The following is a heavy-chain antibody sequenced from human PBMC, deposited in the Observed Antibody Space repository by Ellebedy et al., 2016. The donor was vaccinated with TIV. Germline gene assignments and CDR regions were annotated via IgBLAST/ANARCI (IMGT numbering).Heavy chain of an antibody. D-gene: IGHD4-17*01. CDR2: INPNSGGT. J-gene: IGHJ6*02. V-gene: IGHV1-2*02. Sequence: GESLKISCKASGYTFTGYYMHWVRQAPGQGLEWMGWINPNSGGTIYAQKFQGRVTMTRDTSISTAYMELSRLRSDDTAVYYCARGRLYGDYGYGMDVWGQGTTVTVSS. CDR3: ARGRLYGDYGYGMDV. CDR1: GYTFTGYY.